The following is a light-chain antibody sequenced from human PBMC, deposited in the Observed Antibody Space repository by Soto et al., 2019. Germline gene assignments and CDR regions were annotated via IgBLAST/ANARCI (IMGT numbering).Light chain of an antibody. CDR3: QQRSSWPRLT. CDR2: DAS. V-gene: IGKV3-11*01. CDR1: QSVSRY. J-gene: IGKJ4*01. Sequence: EIVLTQSRATLSLSPGERATLSCRASQSVSRYFAWYQQKPGQAPRLLIYDASNRATGIPARFSGSGSGTDFTLTISSLEPEDFAVYYCQQRSSWPRLTFGGGTKVEIK.